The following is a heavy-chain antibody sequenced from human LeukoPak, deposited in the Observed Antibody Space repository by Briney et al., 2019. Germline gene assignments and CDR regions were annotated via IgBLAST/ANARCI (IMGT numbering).Heavy chain of an antibody. V-gene: IGHV1-69*04. D-gene: IGHD5-18*01. CDR1: GYTFTSYA. CDR3: ARDVDTAMVNNWFDP. CDR2: IIPILGIA. Sequence: SVKVSCKASGYTFTSYAISWVRQAPGQGLEWMGRIIPILGIANYAQKFQGRVTITADKSTSTAYMELSSLRSEDTAVYYCARDVDTAMVNNWFDPWGQGTLVTVSS. J-gene: IGHJ5*02.